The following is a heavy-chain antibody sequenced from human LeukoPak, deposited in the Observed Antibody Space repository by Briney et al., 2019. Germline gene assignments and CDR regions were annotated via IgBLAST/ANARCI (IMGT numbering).Heavy chain of an antibody. J-gene: IGHJ4*02. V-gene: IGHV3-15*01. CDR3: TTDYHYYDSSGYQRNSYYFDY. D-gene: IGHD3-22*01. CDR2: IKSKTDGGTT. Sequence: GGSLRLSCAASGFTFRAYAMHWVRQAPGKGLEWVGRIKSKTDGGTTDYAAPVKGRFTISRDDSKNTLYLQMNSLKTEDTAVYYCTTDYHYYDSSGYQRNSYYFDYWGQGTLVTVSS. CDR1: GFTFRAYA.